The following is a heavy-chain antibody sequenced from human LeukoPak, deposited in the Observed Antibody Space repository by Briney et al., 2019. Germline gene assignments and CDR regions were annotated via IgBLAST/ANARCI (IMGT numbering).Heavy chain of an antibody. J-gene: IGHJ4*02. CDR2: IDPSGGVT. D-gene: IGHD3-22*01. V-gene: IGHV1-46*01. CDR3: ARDVNDQDYYDSSGYFGVGDY. Sequence: GASVKVSCKASGFTFTDYYMHWVRQAPGQGLEWMGTIDPSGGVTTYAQKFQGRVTMTRDMSTSTVYMELSSLRSEDTAVYYCARDVNDQDYYDSSGYFGVGDYWGQGTLVTVSS. CDR1: GFTFTDYY.